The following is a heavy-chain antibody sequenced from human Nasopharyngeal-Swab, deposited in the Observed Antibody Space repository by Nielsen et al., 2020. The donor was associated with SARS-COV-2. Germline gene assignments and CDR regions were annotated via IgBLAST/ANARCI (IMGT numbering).Heavy chain of an antibody. CDR1: GFTFDDYA. Sequence: LSLTCAASGFTFDDYAMHWVRQAPGKGLEWVSGISWNSGSIGYADSVKGRFTISRDNAKNSLYLQMNSLRAEDTALYYCAKSEYYGDPVDYWGQGTLVTVSS. V-gene: IGHV3-9*01. CDR2: ISWNSGSI. D-gene: IGHD4-17*01. J-gene: IGHJ4*02. CDR3: AKSEYYGDPVDY.